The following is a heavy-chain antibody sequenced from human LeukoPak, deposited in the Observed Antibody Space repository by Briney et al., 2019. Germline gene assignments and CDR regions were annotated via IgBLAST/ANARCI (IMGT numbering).Heavy chain of an antibody. D-gene: IGHD5-18*01. CDR1: GFTFSSYE. CDR2: ISSSGSTI. V-gene: IGHV3-48*03. Sequence: PPGGSLRLSCAASGFTFSSYEMNWVRQAPGKGLEWVSHISSSGSTIYYADSVKGRFTISRDNAKNSLFLQMNSLRAEDTAVYYCARDKDTAMAIDYWGQGAPVAVSS. CDR3: ARDKDTAMAIDY. J-gene: IGHJ4*02.